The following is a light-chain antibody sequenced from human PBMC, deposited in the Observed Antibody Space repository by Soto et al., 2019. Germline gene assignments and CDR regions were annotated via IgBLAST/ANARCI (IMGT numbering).Light chain of an antibody. Sequence: DIQMTQSPTTLSASVGDRVTITCRASQIVSNVLAWFQQKPGKGPELLIYDVSNLQSGVPSRFSGSGSGTEFTLTISSLQPDDFAVYYCQQYYRYPWTFCQGTQVEIK. V-gene: IGKV1-5*01. J-gene: IGKJ1*01. CDR1: QIVSNV. CDR3: QQYYRYPWT. CDR2: DVS.